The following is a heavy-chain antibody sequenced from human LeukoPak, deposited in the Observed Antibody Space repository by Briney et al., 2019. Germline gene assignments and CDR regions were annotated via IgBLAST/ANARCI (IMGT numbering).Heavy chain of an antibody. CDR3: ARERRDYGDYGHKYFDC. Sequence: ASVKVSCKASGYTFTGYYMHWVRQAPGQGLEWMGWINPNSGGTNYAQKLQGRVTMTRDTSISTAYMELSRLRSDDTAVYYCARERRDYGDYGHKYFDCWGQGTLVTVSS. CDR2: INPNSGGT. D-gene: IGHD4-17*01. J-gene: IGHJ4*02. V-gene: IGHV1-2*02. CDR1: GYTFTGYY.